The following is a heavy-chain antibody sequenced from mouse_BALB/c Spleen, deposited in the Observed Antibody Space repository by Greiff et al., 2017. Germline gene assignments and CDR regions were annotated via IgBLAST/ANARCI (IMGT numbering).Heavy chain of an antibody. CDR1: GYTFSSYW. V-gene: IGHV1-9*01. CDR3: ARGAYYRYDRYAMDY. CDR2: ILPGSGST. D-gene: IGHD2-14*01. J-gene: IGHJ4*01. Sequence: VQLQQSGAELMKPGASVKISCKATGYTFSSYWIEWVKQRPGHGLEWIGEILPGSGSTNYNEKFKGKATFTADTSSNTAYMQLSSLTSEDSAVYYCARGAYYRYDRYAMDYWGQGTSVTVSS.